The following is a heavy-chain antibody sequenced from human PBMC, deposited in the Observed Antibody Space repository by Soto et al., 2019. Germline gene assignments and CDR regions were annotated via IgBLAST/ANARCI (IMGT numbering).Heavy chain of an antibody. Sequence: QVQLVQSGAEVKKPGASVKVSCKASGYTFTNYAMHWVRQAPGQRLEWMGWINAGNGNTKYSQKFQGRVSITRDSSAPTANRAPSSPRSEERAADYCATAPGGPGGPGDYWGQGNLVTVSS. D-gene: IGHD2-15*01. CDR3: ATAPGGPGGPGDY. J-gene: IGHJ4*02. CDR2: INAGNGNT. V-gene: IGHV1-3*01. CDR1: GYTFTNYA.